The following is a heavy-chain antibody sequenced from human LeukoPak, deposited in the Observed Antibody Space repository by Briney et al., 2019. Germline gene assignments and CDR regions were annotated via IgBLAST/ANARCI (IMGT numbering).Heavy chain of an antibody. CDR3: ARGITRELRDY. CDR2: ISSSSSTI. CDR1: GFTFSSYS. V-gene: IGHV3-48*04. J-gene: IGHJ4*02. Sequence: PGGSLRLSCAASGFTFSSYSMNWVRQAPGKGLEWVSYISSSSSTIYYADSVKGRFTISRDNAKNSLYLQMNSLRAEDTAVYYCARGITRELRDYWGQGTLVTVSS. D-gene: IGHD1-26*01.